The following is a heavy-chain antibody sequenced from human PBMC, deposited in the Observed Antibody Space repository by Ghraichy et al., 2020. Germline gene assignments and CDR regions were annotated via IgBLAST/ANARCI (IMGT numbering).Heavy chain of an antibody. J-gene: IGHJ4*02. CDR1: GGSISSYY. Sequence: GSLRLSCTVSGGSISSYYWSWIRQPAGKGLEWIGRIYTSGSTNYNPSLKSRVTMSVDTSKNQFSLKLSSVTAADTAVYYCARDYSSSIAVAGNLDYWGQGTLVTVSS. D-gene: IGHD6-19*01. V-gene: IGHV4-4*07. CDR3: ARDYSSSIAVAGNLDY. CDR2: IYTSGST.